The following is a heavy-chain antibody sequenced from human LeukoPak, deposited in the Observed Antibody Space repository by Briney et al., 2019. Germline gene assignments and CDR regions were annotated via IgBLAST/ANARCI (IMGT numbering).Heavy chain of an antibody. CDR3: AEGGSENTALAHRGDDY. Sequence: PGGSLRLSCASSGFTFSSYAMSWVRQAPGKGLEWVSTISGSGSSTYYADSVKGRFTISRDNSKNTLYLQMNSLRAEDTAVYYCAEGGSENTALAHRGDDYWGQGTLVTVSS. CDR1: GFTFSSYA. CDR2: ISGSGSST. V-gene: IGHV3-23*01. J-gene: IGHJ4*02. D-gene: IGHD5-18*01.